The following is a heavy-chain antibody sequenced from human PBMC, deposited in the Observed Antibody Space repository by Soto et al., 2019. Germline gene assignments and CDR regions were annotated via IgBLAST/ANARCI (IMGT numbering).Heavy chain of an antibody. Sequence: GGSLRLSCAASGFTVSSNYMSWVRQAPGKGLEWVSVIYSGGSTYYADSVKGRFTISRDNSKNTLYLQMNSLRAEDTAVYYCARGGNYGSGSPPLGYWGRGTLVTVSS. CDR3: ARGGNYGSGSPPLGY. J-gene: IGHJ4*02. CDR2: IYSGGST. D-gene: IGHD3-10*01. V-gene: IGHV3-53*01. CDR1: GFTVSSNY.